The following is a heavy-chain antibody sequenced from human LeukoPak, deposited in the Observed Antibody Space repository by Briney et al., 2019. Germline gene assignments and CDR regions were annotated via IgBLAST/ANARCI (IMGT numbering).Heavy chain of an antibody. Sequence: SETLSLTCTVSGGSISSYYWCWIRQPAGKGLEWIGRIYTSGSAYYNPSLKSRVTISVDTSKNQFSLKLSSVTAADTAVYYCARAASDNVDTAMVTLYAYYGMDVWGQGTTVTVSS. CDR1: GGSISSYY. D-gene: IGHD5-18*01. CDR3: ARAASDNVDTAMVTLYAYYGMDV. J-gene: IGHJ6*02. CDR2: IYTSGSA. V-gene: IGHV4-4*07.